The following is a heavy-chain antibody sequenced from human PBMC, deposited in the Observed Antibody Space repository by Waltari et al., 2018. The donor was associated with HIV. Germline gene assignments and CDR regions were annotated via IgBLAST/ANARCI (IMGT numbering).Heavy chain of an antibody. V-gene: IGHV3-48*03. CDR1: GFTFSSYE. CDR2: ISSSGSSI. Sequence: EVKLVESGGGLVQPGGSVSLSCAASGFTFSSYEMNWVRQAPGKGLEWISYISSSGSSIYYADSVKGRFTISGDNGKKSLYLQMNILRAEDTAVYYCAKVREKQLWLRNWDFDLWGRGTLVTVSS. CDR3: AKVREKQLWLRNWDFDL. J-gene: IGHJ2*01. D-gene: IGHD5-18*01.